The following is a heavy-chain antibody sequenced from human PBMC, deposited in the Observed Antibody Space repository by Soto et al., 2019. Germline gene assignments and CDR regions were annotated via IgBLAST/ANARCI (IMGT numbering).Heavy chain of an antibody. Sequence: KQSQTLSLTCAVYGGSFSGYYWSWIRQPPGKGLEWIGEINHSGSTNYNPSLKSRVTISVDTSKNQFSLKLSSVTAADTAVYYCAREVDGIFGEYYYYYYMDVWGKGTTVTVSS. V-gene: IGHV4-34*01. CDR1: GGSFSGYY. D-gene: IGHD3-3*01. CDR3: AREVDGIFGEYYYYYYMDV. J-gene: IGHJ6*03. CDR2: INHSGST.